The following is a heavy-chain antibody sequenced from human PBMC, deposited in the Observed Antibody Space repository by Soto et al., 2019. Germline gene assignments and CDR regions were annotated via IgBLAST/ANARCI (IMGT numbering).Heavy chain of an antibody. CDR3: AKANTYYYDSSGYFDY. V-gene: IGHV3-9*01. Sequence: SLRLSCAASGFTFDDYAMHWVRQAPGKGLEWVSGISWNSGSIGYADSVKGRFTISRDNAKNSLYLQMNSLRAEDTALYYCAKANTYYYDSSGYFDYWGQGTLVTVSS. D-gene: IGHD3-22*01. J-gene: IGHJ4*02. CDR1: GFTFDDYA. CDR2: ISWNSGSI.